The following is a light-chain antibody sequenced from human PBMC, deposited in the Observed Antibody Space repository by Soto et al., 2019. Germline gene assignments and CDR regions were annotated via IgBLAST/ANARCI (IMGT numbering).Light chain of an antibody. Sequence: QSALTQPASVSGSPEQSITISCTGTISDIGAYNFVSWYQEHPGKAPILMIYDVTDRPSGVSNRFSASKSGNTASLTISGLQAEDEADYYCSSYTTSSTFVYGTGTKVTVL. J-gene: IGLJ1*01. CDR2: DVT. V-gene: IGLV2-14*01. CDR1: ISDIGAYNF. CDR3: SSYTTSSTFV.